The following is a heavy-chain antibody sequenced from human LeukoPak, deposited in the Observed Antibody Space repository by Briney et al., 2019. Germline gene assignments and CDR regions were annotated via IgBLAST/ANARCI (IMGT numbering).Heavy chain of an antibody. CDR3: ARDYGIPATAIQGNY. D-gene: IGHD2-2*02. CDR1: GFIFSRYW. J-gene: IGHJ4*02. Sequence: PGGSLRLSCATSGFIFSRYWMSWVRQAPGKGLEWVANINQDESEKNYVDSVKGRFTISRDNAKNSLDLQMNSLRAEDTAVYYCARDYGIPATAIQGNYWGQGTLVTVSS. V-gene: IGHV3-7*01. CDR2: INQDESEK.